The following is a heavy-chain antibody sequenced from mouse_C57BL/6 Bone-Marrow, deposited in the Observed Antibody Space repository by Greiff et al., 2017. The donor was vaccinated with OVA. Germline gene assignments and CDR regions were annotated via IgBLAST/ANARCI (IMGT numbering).Heavy chain of an antibody. D-gene: IGHD2-1*01. CDR1: GFTFSSYT. CDR3: ARGPYGNPAWFAY. CDR2: ISGGGGNT. V-gene: IGHV5-9*01. Sequence: EVQVVESGGGLVKPGGSLKLSCAASGFTFSSYTMSWVRQTPEKRLEWVATISGGGGNTYYPDSVKGRFTISRDNAKNTLYLQMSSLRSEDTALYYCARGPYGNPAWFAYWGQGTLVTVSA. J-gene: IGHJ3*01.